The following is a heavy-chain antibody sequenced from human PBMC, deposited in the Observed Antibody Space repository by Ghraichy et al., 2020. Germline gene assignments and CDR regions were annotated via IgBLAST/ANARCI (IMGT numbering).Heavy chain of an antibody. CDR3: AKAIGFYYGSGSRIDY. V-gene: IGHV3-23*01. CDR2: ISGSGGST. Sequence: GESLNISCAASGFTFSSYAMSWVRQAPGKGLEWVSAISGSGGSTYYADSVKGRFTISRDNSKNTLYLQMNSLRAEDTAVYYCAKAIGFYYGSGSRIDYWGQGTLVTVSS. D-gene: IGHD3-10*01. J-gene: IGHJ4*02. CDR1: GFTFSSYA.